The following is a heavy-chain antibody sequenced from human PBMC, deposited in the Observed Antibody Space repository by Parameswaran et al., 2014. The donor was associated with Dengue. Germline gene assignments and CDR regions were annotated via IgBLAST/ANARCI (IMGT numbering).Heavy chain of an antibody. Sequence: WIRQPPGKGLEWIGEIYHSGSTNYSPSLKSRVTISVDKSKNQFSLKLSSVTAADTAVYYCARKGGVPYDSSGYYSRLAYYFDYWGQGTLVTVSS. V-gene: IGHV4-4*02. D-gene: IGHD3-22*01. CDR3: ARKGGVPYDSSGYYSRLAYYFDY. J-gene: IGHJ4*02. CDR2: IYHSGST.